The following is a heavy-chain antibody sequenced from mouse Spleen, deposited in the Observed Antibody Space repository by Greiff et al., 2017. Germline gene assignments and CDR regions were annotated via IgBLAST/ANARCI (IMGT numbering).Heavy chain of an antibody. V-gene: IGHV1-15*01. CDR1: GYTFTDYE. CDR3: TSNYYGNYMDY. J-gene: IGHJ2*01. D-gene: IGHD2-1*01. Sequence: VQLQESGAELVRPGASVTLSCKASGYTFTDYEMHWVKQTPVHGLEWIGAIDPETGGTAYNQKFKGKAILTADKSSSTAYMELRSLTSEDSAVYYCTSNYYGNYMDYWGQGTTLTVSS. CDR2: IDPETGGT.